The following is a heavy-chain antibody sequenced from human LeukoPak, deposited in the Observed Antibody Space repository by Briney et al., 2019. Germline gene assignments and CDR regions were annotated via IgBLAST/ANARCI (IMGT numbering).Heavy chain of an antibody. CDR1: GGTFSNYA. Sequence: SVKVSCKASGGTFSNYAISWVRQAPGQGLEWLGGIIPMFGTANYAQKFQGRVTITTDEATTTAYMELISLRSGDTAVYYCVRRQALRGRHRAFDPWGQGTLVTVTS. D-gene: IGHD6-25*01. CDR2: IIPMFGTA. CDR3: VRRQALRGRHRAFDP. V-gene: IGHV1-69*05. J-gene: IGHJ5*02.